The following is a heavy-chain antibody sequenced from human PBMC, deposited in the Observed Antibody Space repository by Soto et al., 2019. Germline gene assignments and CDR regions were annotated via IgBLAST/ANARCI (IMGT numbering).Heavy chain of an antibody. V-gene: IGHV4-61*01. J-gene: IGHJ5*02. CDR2: IYYSGST. CDR1: GGSVSSGSYY. D-gene: IGHD2-15*01. CDR3: ARDVVVAAPPPSGAAILFDP. Sequence: PSETLSLTCTVSGGSVSSGSYYWSWIRQPPGKGLEWIGYIYYSGSTNYNPSLKSRVTISVDTSKNQFSLKLSSVTAADTAVYYCARDVVVAAPPPSGAAILFDPWGQGTLVTAPQ.